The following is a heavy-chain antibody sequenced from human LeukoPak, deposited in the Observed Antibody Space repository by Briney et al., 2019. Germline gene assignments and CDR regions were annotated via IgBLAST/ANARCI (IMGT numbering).Heavy chain of an antibody. CDR3: AKDLHYGSADY. CDR1: GFTFTRYA. V-gene: IGHV3-30*04. D-gene: IGHD3-10*01. Sequence: GESLRLSCIASGFTFTRYAMHWVRQAPGKGLEWVTVTSSDESKKYYADSVKGRFTISRDNAKNTLYLQMNSLRAEDTAVYYCAKDLHYGSADYWGQGTLVTVSS. J-gene: IGHJ4*02. CDR2: TSSDESKK.